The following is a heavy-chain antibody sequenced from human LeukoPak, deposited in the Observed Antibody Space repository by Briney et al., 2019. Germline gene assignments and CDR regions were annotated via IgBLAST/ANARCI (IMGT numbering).Heavy chain of an antibody. CDR1: GFTFSSYE. V-gene: IGHV3-48*03. CDR3: ASNWGYFDY. Sequence: GGSLRLSCAASGFTFSSYEMKWVRQAPGKGLEWVSYISSSGSTLYYADSVKGRFTISRDNAKNPLYLQMNSLRAEDTAVYYCASNWGYFDYWGQGTLVTVSS. D-gene: IGHD7-27*01. J-gene: IGHJ4*02. CDR2: ISSSGSTL.